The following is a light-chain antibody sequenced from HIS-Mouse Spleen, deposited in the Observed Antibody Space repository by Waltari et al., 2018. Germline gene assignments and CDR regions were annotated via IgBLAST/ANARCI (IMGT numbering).Light chain of an antibody. V-gene: IGLV6-57*04. J-gene: IGLJ3*02. CDR3: QSYDSSNHRV. Sequence: NFMLTQPHSVSESPGKTVTISCTRSRGSIASNQVQWYQQRPGSDPTTVIYEDNQRPSGVPDRFSGSIDSSSNSASLTISGLKTEDEADYYCQSYDSSNHRVFGGGTKLTVL. CDR1: RGSIASNQ. CDR2: EDN.